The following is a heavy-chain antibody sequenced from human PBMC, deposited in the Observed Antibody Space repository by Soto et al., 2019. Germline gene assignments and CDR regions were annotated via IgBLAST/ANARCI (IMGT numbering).Heavy chain of an antibody. D-gene: IGHD2-15*01. J-gene: IGHJ4*02. V-gene: IGHV3-23*01. CDR2: SCGRTRAK. CDR3: VKGSEVARQELDY. CDR1: GFTFSNYG. Sequence: PGGSLRLSCAGSGFTFSNYGMNWVRQAPGKGLEWVSASCGRTRAKYYSESVKGRFTISRDNSKNTLFLQMNSLRVEDTAVYYCVKGSEVARQELDYWGQGTLVTVSS.